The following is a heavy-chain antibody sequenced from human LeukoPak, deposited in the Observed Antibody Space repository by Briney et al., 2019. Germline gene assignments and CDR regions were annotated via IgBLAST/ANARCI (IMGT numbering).Heavy chain of an antibody. CDR1: GGTFSSYA. V-gene: IGHV1-69*05. CDR3: ARERRYYYDSSGGDAFDI. D-gene: IGHD3-22*01. Sequence: GASVKVSCKASGGTFSSYAISWVRQAPGQGLEWMGGIIPIFGTANYAQKFQGRVTITTDESTSTAYMELSSLRSEDTAVYYCARERRYYYDSSGGDAFDIWGQGTMVTVSS. J-gene: IGHJ3*02. CDR2: IIPIFGTA.